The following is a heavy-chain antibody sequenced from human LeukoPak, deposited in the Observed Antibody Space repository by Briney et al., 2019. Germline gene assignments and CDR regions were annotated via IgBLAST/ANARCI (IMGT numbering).Heavy chain of an antibody. CDR2: IKQDGSEK. CDR3: ARWLQLPHNFDY. D-gene: IGHD5-24*01. Sequence: PGGSLRLSCAASGFTCSSYWMSWVRQAPGKGLESVANIKQDGSEKYYVDSVKGRFTISRDNAKNSLYLQMNSLRAEDTAVYYCARWLQLPHNFDYWGQGTLVTVSS. V-gene: IGHV3-7*01. J-gene: IGHJ4*02. CDR1: GFTCSSYW.